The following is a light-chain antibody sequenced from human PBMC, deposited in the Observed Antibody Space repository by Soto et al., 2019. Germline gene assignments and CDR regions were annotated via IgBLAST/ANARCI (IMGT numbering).Light chain of an antibody. V-gene: IGLV2-14*01. Sequence: QSALTQPASVSGSPGQSITIPCTGTSSDVVGYNYVSWYQQQPGKAPKFMIYDVSNRPSGVSNRFSGSKSGNTASLTISGLQAEDEADYYCCSYTTSNTRQIVFGTGTKVTVL. CDR3: CSYTTSNTRQIV. CDR2: DVS. J-gene: IGLJ1*01. CDR1: SSDVVGYNY.